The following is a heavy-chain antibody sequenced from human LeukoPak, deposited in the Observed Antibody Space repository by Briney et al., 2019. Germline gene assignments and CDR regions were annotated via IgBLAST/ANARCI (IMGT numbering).Heavy chain of an antibody. CDR1: GGSITSSSYY. D-gene: IGHD3-10*02. V-gene: IGHV4-39*07. J-gene: IGHJ4*02. Sequence: SETLSLTCTVSGGSITSSSYYWGWIRQPPGKGLEWIGSIYYSGSTYYNPSLKSRVTISVDTSKNQFSLKLSSVTAADTAVYYCASSRGSYVLGYWGQGTLVTVSS. CDR3: ASSRGSYVLGY. CDR2: IYYSGST.